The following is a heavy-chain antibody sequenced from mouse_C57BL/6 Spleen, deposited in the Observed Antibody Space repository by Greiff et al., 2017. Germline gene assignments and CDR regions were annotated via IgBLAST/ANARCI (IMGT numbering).Heavy chain of an antibody. D-gene: IGHD1-1*01. CDR1: GYTFTDYN. CDR3: ARGYGSYWYFDV. V-gene: IGHV1-22*01. J-gene: IGHJ1*03. CDR2: INPNNGGT. Sequence: VQLQQSGPELVKPGASVKMSCKASGYTFTDYNMHWVKQSHGKSLEWIGYINPNNGGTSYNQKFKGKATLTVNKSSSTAYMELRSLTAEDSAVYYCARGYGSYWYFDVWGTGTTVTVSS.